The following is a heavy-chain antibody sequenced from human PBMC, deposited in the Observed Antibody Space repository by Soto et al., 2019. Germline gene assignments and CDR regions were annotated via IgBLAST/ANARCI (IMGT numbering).Heavy chain of an antibody. D-gene: IGHD6-13*01. CDR2: ISGSVGNT. Sequence: EVQLLESGGGLVQPGGSLRLSCAASGFTFSSYAMSWVRQAPGKGREWVSAISGSVGNTYYAESVKGRFTISRDNSKNALSLQINSLRAEDTAVYYCAKDVGSSWYGDSFDYWGQGTLVTVSS. CDR1: GFTFSSYA. J-gene: IGHJ4*02. CDR3: AKDVGSSWYGDSFDY. V-gene: IGHV3-23*01.